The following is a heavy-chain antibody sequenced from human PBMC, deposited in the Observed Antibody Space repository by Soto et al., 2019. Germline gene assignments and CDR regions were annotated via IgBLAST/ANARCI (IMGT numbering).Heavy chain of an antibody. V-gene: IGHV3-74*01. Sequence: GGSLRLSCAASEFTFRRYWMHWVRQSPGKGLVWVSRISGDGSSTTYADSVRRRFTISRDNAKNTVYLQMDSLRAEDTAVYYCARSIPGTYGAFDLWGQGTMVTVSS. CDR3: ARSIPGTYGAFDL. CDR2: ISGDGSST. D-gene: IGHD1-7*01. J-gene: IGHJ3*01. CDR1: EFTFRRYW.